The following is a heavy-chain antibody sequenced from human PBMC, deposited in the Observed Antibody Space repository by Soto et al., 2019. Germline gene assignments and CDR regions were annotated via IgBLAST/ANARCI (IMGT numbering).Heavy chain of an antibody. J-gene: IGHJ4*02. CDR3: AGGRYGDY. CDR1: GYGFTTYG. Sequence: QVHLVQSGAEVKKPGASVKVSCKGSGYGFTTYGITWVRQAPGQGLEWMAWISAHNGNTNYAQKLQGRVTVTRDTSTSTAYMELRILRSEDTAVYYCAGGRYGDYWGQGALVTVAS. CDR2: ISAHNGNT. D-gene: IGHD1-1*01. V-gene: IGHV1-18*01.